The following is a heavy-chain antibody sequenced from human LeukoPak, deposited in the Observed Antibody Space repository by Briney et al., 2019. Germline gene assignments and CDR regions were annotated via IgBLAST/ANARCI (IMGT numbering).Heavy chain of an antibody. CDR3: ARMVRGVGMDPGGFDY. V-gene: IGHV4-30-4*01. D-gene: IGHD3-10*01. CDR1: GGSISSGDYY. Sequence: SQTLSLTCTVSGGSISSGDYYWSWIRQPPGKGLEWIGYIYYSGSTYHNPSLKSRVTISVDTSKNQFSLKLSSVTAADTAVYSCARMVRGVGMDPGGFDYWGQGTLVTVSS. CDR2: IYYSGST. J-gene: IGHJ4*02.